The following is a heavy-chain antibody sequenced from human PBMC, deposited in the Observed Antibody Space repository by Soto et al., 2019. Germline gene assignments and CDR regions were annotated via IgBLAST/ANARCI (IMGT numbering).Heavy chain of an antibody. CDR3: ARGASGYSWRSPTFDS. Sequence: EVQLVESGGGLVQPGGSLRLSCAASGFTVSNNYMTWVRQAPGRGLDWVSIIFSAGSTYYADSVRGRFTISRDNSKNTLYLQMNSLRAEDTAIYYCARGASGYSWRSPTFDSWGQGTLVTVSS. D-gene: IGHD5-18*01. J-gene: IGHJ4*02. V-gene: IGHV3-66*01. CDR2: IFSAGST. CDR1: GFTVSNNY.